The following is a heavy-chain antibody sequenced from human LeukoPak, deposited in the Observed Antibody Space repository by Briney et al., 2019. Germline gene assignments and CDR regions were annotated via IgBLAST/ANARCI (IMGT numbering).Heavy chain of an antibody. D-gene: IGHD2-21*02. CDR1: GGSLSSYY. V-gene: IGHV4-59*01. CDR3: ARGGPTVTAYSSFDY. CDR2: IYYSGST. J-gene: IGHJ4*02. Sequence: SETLSLTCTVSGGSLSSYYWYWIRQPPGKGLEWIGYIYYSGSTNYNPSLESRVTIPVDTSKNQFSLKLSSVTAADTAVYYCARGGPTVTAYSSFDYWGPGTLVTVSS.